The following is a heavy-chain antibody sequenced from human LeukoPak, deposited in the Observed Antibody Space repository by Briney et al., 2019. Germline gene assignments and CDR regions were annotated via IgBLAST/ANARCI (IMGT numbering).Heavy chain of an antibody. CDR2: IYYSGST. Sequence: SETLSLTCAVSGGSISSGGYSWSWIRQPPGKGLEWIGYIYYSGSTYYNPSLKSRVTISVDTSKNQFSLKLSSVTAADTAVYYCARSTYYDFWSGYRGDYYMDVWGKGTTVTVSS. J-gene: IGHJ6*03. CDR3: ARSTYYDFWSGYRGDYYMDV. CDR1: GGSISSGGYS. V-gene: IGHV4-30-4*07. D-gene: IGHD3-3*01.